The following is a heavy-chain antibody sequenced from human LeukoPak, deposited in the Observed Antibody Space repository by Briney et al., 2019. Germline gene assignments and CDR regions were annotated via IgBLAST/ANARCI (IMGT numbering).Heavy chain of an antibody. CDR1: GGSISSSSYY. CDR2: IYYSGST. J-gene: IGHJ4*02. CDR3: ARGSSGWPLVINY. Sequence: SETLSLTCTVSGGSISSSSYYWGWIRQPPGKGLEWIGSIYYSGSTYYNPSLKSRATISVDTSKNQFSLKLSSVTAADTAVYYCARGSSGWPLVINYWGQGTLVTVSS. V-gene: IGHV4-39*07. D-gene: IGHD6-19*01.